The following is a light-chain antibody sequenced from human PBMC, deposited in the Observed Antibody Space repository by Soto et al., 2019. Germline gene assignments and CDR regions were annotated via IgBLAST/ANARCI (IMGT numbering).Light chain of an antibody. CDR3: HKYGSSHT. Sequence: EIVLTQSPGTLSLSPGARATLSCRATHNIHSDYLAWYQQKLGQAPRLLIYGASSRATGIPDRFSGSGSGTDFTLTISRLEPEDFAVYYCHKYGSSHTFGQGTQLEIK. V-gene: IGKV3-20*01. CDR1: HNIHSDY. J-gene: IGKJ2*01. CDR2: GAS.